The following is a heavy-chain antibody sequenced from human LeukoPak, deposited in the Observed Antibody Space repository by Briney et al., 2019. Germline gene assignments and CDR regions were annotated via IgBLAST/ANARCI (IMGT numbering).Heavy chain of an antibody. CDR2: IKQDGSEK. CDR3: ARDHTGYEYGPFTYHYQYMDV. CDR1: GFTFSTYW. J-gene: IGHJ6*03. D-gene: IGHD5-12*01. Sequence: PGGSLRLSCAASGFTFSTYWMTWVRQAPGKGLEWVANIKQDGSEKYYVDYVKGRFTISRDNAKNSLYLQMNSLRADDTAVYYCARDHTGYEYGPFTYHYQYMDVWGKGTTVTVSS. V-gene: IGHV3-7*01.